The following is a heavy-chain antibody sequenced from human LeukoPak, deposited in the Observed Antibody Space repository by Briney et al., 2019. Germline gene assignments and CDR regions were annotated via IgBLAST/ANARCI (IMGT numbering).Heavy chain of an antibody. CDR3: ARDRWATMVRGVIQRIYYYGMDV. Sequence: GASVKVSCKASGYTFSSYGISWVRRAPGQGLEWMGWTSTYNGDTNYAQKFQGRVTMTTDTSTRTAYMELRSLRSDDTAVYYCARDRWATMVRGVIQRIYYYGMDVWGQGTTVTVSS. J-gene: IGHJ6*02. V-gene: IGHV1-18*01. D-gene: IGHD3-10*01. CDR2: TSTYNGDT. CDR1: GYTFSSYG.